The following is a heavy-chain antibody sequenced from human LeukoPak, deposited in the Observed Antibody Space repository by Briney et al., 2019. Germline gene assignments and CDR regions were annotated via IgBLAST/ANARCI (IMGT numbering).Heavy chain of an antibody. Sequence: PSETLSLTCAVYGGSFSGYYWSWIRQPPGKGLEWIGEINHSGSTNYNPSLKSRVTISVDTSKNQFSLKLSSVTAADTAVYYCARVQSAYDYVWGSYRYLGYFDYWGQGTLVTVSS. J-gene: IGHJ4*02. CDR2: INHSGST. CDR1: GGSFSGYY. D-gene: IGHD3-16*02. CDR3: ARVQSAYDYVWGSYRYLGYFDY. V-gene: IGHV4-34*01.